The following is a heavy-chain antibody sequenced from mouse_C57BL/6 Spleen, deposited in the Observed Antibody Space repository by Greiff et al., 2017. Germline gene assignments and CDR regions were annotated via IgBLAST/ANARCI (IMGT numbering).Heavy chain of an antibody. J-gene: IGHJ3*01. D-gene: IGHD2-5*01. Sequence: VQLQQSGAELVRPGSSVKLSCKASGYTFTSYWMHWVKQRPIQGLEWIGNIDPSDSETHYNQKFKDKATLTVDKSSSTAYMQLSSLTSEDSAVYYCAREYSNYEAWFAYWGQGTLVTVSA. CDR3: AREYSNYEAWFAY. CDR1: GYTFTSYW. V-gene: IGHV1-52*01. CDR2: IDPSDSET.